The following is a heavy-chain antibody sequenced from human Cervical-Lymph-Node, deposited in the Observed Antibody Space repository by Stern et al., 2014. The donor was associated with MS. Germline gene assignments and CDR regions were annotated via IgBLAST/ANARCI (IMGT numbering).Heavy chain of an antibody. Sequence: VQLVQSGAEVKKPGESLKISCKGSGYSFTSYWIGWVRQMPGKGLERMGIIYPGESDTRYTPSFPGHGTNLADNSLRTAYLQMSSLKASDTAMYYCARGRRGSYYFDYWGQGTLVTVSS. CDR1: GYSFTSYW. J-gene: IGHJ4*02. CDR2: IYPGESDT. D-gene: IGHD1-26*01. V-gene: IGHV5-51*01. CDR3: ARGRRGSYYFDY.